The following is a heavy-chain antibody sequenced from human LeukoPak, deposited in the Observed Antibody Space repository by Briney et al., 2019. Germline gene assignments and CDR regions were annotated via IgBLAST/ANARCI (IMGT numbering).Heavy chain of an antibody. V-gene: IGHV1-3*01. CDR2: INAGNGNT. CDR3: ARHYYDSSGYSDHFDY. J-gene: IGHJ4*02. Sequence: GASVKVSCKASGYTFTSYAMHWVRQAPGQRLEWMGWINAGNGNTKYSQKFQGRVTITRDTSASTAYMELSSLRSEDTAVYYCARHYYDSSGYSDHFDYWGQGTLVTVSS. D-gene: IGHD3-22*01. CDR1: GYTFTSYA.